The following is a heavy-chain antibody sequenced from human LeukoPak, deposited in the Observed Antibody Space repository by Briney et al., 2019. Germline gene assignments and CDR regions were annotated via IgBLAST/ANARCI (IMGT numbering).Heavy chain of an antibody. CDR1: GGTFSSYA. CDR3: ARDMVPDCSSTSCYRKFDYYYYMDV. D-gene: IGHD2-2*01. J-gene: IGHJ6*03. Sequence: GASVKVSCKASGGTFSSYAISWVRQAPGQGLEWMGGIIPIFGTANYAQKFQGRVTITTDESTSTAYMELSSLRSEDTAVYYCARDMVPDCSSTSCYRKFDYYYYMDVWGKGTTVTVSS. CDR2: IIPIFGTA. V-gene: IGHV1-69*05.